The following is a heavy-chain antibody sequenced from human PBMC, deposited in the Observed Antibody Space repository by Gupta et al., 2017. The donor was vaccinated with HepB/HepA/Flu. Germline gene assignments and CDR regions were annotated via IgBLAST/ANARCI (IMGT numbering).Heavy chain of an antibody. CDR2: INSDGFTT. J-gene: IGHJ6*03. D-gene: IGHD4-17*01. V-gene: IGHV3-43*01. Sequence: EVQLVESGGAVIQPGGSLRLSCAAPGFTFEDYAFHWVRQGPGKGLEGFSFINSDGFTTYYADSVKGRFTVSRDNSKNSLFLEMNSLTTEDTAVNYCVIQHLNMVTTPYYYFMDVWGKGTTVTVSS. CDR1: GFTFEDYA. CDR3: VIQHLNMVTTPYYYFMDV.